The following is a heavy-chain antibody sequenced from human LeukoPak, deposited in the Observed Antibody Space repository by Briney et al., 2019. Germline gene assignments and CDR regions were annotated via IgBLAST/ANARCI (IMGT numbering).Heavy chain of an antibody. J-gene: IGHJ4*02. D-gene: IGHD3/OR15-3a*01. CDR3: ARVGSGYDFFDY. Sequence: SDTLSLTCTVSGGAISDYYWSWIRQPAGQGLEWLGRVYSSGSTRYNPSLESRVTMSVDTSKNQFSLKLNFVTAAETAVYYCARVGSGYDFFDYWGQGTLVTVSS. V-gene: IGHV4-4*07. CDR1: GGAISDYY. CDR2: VYSSGST.